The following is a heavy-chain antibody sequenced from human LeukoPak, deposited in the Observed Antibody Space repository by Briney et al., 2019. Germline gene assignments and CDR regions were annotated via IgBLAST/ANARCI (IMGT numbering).Heavy chain of an antibody. CDR1: GYTFTGYY. J-gene: IGHJ6*03. V-gene: IGHV1-2*02. Sequence: ASVKVSCRASGYTFTGYYMHWVRQAPGQGLEWMGWINPNSGGTNYAQKFQGRVTMTRDTSISTAYMELSRLRSDDTAVYYCARDAPGIAAAGTYYYYYMDVWGRGTTVTVSS. CDR3: ARDAPGIAAAGTYYYYYMDV. CDR2: INPNSGGT. D-gene: IGHD6-13*01.